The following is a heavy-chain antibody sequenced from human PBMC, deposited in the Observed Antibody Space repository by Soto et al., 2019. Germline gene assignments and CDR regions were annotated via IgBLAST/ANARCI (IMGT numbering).Heavy chain of an antibody. J-gene: IGHJ4*02. CDR1: GGSFSGYY. D-gene: IGHD3-10*01. CDR2: MNHSGST. CDR3: ARGILLWFGTDY. Sequence: QVQLQQWGAGLLKPSETLSLTCAVYGGSFSGYYWSWIRQPPGKGLEWIGEMNHSGSTNYNPSRKSRGTISVDTSKNQFSLKLSSVTAADTAVYYCARGILLWFGTDYWGQGTLVTVSS. V-gene: IGHV4-34*01.